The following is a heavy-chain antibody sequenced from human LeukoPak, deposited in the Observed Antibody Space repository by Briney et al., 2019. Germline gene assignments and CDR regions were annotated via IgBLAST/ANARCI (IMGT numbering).Heavy chain of an antibody. CDR3: AKDPSRGVLRYFDWLPLFDY. Sequence: GGSLRLSCAASGFTFSSYGMHWVRQAPGKGLEWVAVISYDGSNKYCADSVKGRFTISRDNSKNTLYLQMNSLRAEDTAVYYCAKDPSRGVLRYFDWLPLFDYWGQGTLVTVSS. CDR2: ISYDGSNK. V-gene: IGHV3-30*18. D-gene: IGHD3-9*01. CDR1: GFTFSSYG. J-gene: IGHJ4*02.